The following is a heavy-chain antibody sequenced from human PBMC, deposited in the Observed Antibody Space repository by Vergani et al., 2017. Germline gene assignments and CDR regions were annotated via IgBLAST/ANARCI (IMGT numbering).Heavy chain of an antibody. CDR3: ARTTYGSGSYYGVA. Sequence: QVKLQESGPGLVKPSETLSLTCAVSGYSISSGYYWGWIRQPPGKGLEWIGSIYHSGNTYYNPSLKSRVTISVDTSKNQFSLKLSSVTAADTAVYYCARTTYGSGSYYGVAWGQGTLVTVSS. CDR1: GYSISSGYY. D-gene: IGHD3-10*01. CDR2: IYHSGNT. V-gene: IGHV4-38-2*01. J-gene: IGHJ5*02.